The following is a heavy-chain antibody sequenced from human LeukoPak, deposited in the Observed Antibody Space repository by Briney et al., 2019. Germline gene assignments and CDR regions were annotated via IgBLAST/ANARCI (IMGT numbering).Heavy chain of an antibody. D-gene: IGHD6-13*01. CDR1: GYTFTSYD. V-gene: IGHV1-8*01. Sequence: ASVKVSCKASGYTFTSYDINWVRQATGQGLEWMGWMNPNSGNTGYAQKFQGRVTMTRNTSISTAYMELSSLRSEDTAVYYCARGIAAAGEGGMDVWGQGITVTVSS. J-gene: IGHJ6*02. CDR3: ARGIAAAGEGGMDV. CDR2: MNPNSGNT.